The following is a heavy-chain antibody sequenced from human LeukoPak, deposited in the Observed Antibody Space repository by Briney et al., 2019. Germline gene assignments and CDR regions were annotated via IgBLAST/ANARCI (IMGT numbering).Heavy chain of an antibody. CDR2: ISGSGGST. CDR1: GFTFSSYA. J-gene: IGHJ4*02. Sequence: GGSLRLSCAASGFTFSSYAMSWVRQAPGKGLEWVSAISGSGGSTYYADSVKGRFPISRDNSKNTLYLQMNSLRAEDTAVYYCAKDRRHDYGDYGYYFGYWGQGTLVTASS. CDR3: AKDRRHDYGDYGYYFGY. V-gene: IGHV3-23*01. D-gene: IGHD4-17*01.